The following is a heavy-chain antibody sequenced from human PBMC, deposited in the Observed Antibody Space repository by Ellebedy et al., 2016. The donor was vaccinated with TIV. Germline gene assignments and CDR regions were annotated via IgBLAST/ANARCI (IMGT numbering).Heavy chain of an antibody. CDR1: GFTFGDYA. J-gene: IGHJ3*02. CDR3: TRALEETPVAFDI. V-gene: IGHV3-49*03. Sequence: GGSLRLSCTASGFTFGDYAMSWFRQAPGKGLEWVGFIRSKAYGGTTEYAASVKGRFTISRDDSKSIAYLQMNSLKTEDTAVYYCTRALEETPVAFDIWGQGTMVTVSS. D-gene: IGHD2-15*01. CDR2: IRSKAYGGTT.